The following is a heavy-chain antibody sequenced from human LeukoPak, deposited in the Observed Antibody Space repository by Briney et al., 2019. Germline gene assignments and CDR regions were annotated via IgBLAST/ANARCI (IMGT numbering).Heavy chain of an antibody. V-gene: IGHV3-30-3*01. CDR2: ISHDGSKK. J-gene: IGHJ4*02. D-gene: IGHD3-10*01. CDR3: AKDWKFYYVSGSFFPDN. CDR1: GFAFSSYA. Sequence: QPGRSLRLSCAASGFAFSSYAVHRVRQAPGKGLECVAVISHDGSKKYYADFVKGRFTISRDNSKNTLYLHMNSLIPEDTAVYFCAKDWKFYYVSGSFFPDNWGQGTLVTVSS.